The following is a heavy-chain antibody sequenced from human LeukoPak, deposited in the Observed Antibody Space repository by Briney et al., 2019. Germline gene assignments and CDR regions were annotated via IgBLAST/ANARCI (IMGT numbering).Heavy chain of an antibody. CDR3: ARDGVSGHFDY. CDR2: IDPSNGNI. D-gene: IGHD3-3*01. J-gene: IGHJ4*01. Sequence: ASVKVSCKASGYTFNSYGICWVRQAPGQGLEWIGWIDPSNGNIKYAEKLQGRVTMTTDASTSTAYVDLRSLRSDDTAVYYCARDGVSGHFDYWGRGTLVTVSS. CDR1: GYTFNSYG. V-gene: IGHV1-18*01.